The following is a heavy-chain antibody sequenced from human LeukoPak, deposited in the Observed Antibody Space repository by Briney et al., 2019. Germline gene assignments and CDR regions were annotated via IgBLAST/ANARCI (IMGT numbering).Heavy chain of an antibody. Sequence: GGSLRLSCAASGFTFSDYYMSWIRQAPGKGLEWVAYISSSSSSTNYADSVKGRFTISRDNAKNSLYLQMNSLRAEDTAVYYCARVPGKYAFDIWGQGTMVTVSA. D-gene: IGHD3-10*01. V-gene: IGHV3-11*05. CDR2: ISSSSSST. CDR3: ARVPGKYAFDI. J-gene: IGHJ3*02. CDR1: GFTFSDYY.